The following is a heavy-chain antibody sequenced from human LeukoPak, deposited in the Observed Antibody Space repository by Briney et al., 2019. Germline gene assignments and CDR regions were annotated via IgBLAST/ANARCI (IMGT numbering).Heavy chain of an antibody. Sequence: PSETLSLTCTVSGGSISSSSYYWGWIRQPPGKGLEWIGSIYHSGSTYYNPSLKSRVTISVDTSKNQFSLKLSSVTAADTAVYYCARVWYFDWLLFRSGGRGAFDIWGQGTMVTVSS. CDR1: GGSISSSSYY. CDR2: IYHSGST. J-gene: IGHJ3*02. D-gene: IGHD3-9*01. V-gene: IGHV4-39*07. CDR3: ARVWYFDWLLFRSGGRGAFDI.